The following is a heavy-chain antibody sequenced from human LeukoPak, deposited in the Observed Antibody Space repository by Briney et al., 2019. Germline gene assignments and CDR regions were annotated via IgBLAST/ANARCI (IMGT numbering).Heavy chain of an antibody. V-gene: IGHV4-61*01. CDR3: ASTRPDIVATCYYYGMDV. CDR1: GGSVSSGSYY. Sequence: SETLSLTCTVSGGSVSSGSYYWSWIRQPPGKGLEWIGYIYYSGSTNYNPSLKSRVTVSVDTSKNQFSLKLSSVTAADTAVYYCASTRPDIVATCYYYGMDVWGQGTTVTVSS. J-gene: IGHJ6*02. D-gene: IGHD5-12*01. CDR2: IYYSGST.